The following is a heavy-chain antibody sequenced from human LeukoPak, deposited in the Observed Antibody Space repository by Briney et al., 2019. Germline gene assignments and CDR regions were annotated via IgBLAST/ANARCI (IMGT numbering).Heavy chain of an antibody. D-gene: IGHD3-10*01. CDR1: GFTFDDYA. Sequence: GRSLRLSCAASGFTFDDYAMLWVRQPPGKGLEWVSGISWNSGSIGYADSVKGRFTISRDKAKNSLYLQMNSLRAEDTALYYCAKEGLYGLYYFDYWGQGTLVTVSS. CDR2: ISWNSGSI. V-gene: IGHV3-9*01. CDR3: AKEGLYGLYYFDY. J-gene: IGHJ4*02.